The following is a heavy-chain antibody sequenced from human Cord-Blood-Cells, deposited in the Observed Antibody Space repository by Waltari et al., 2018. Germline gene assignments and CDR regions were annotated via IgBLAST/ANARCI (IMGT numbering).Heavy chain of an antibody. CDR3: ARDPFDSSGYYGAFDI. CDR1: GYTFTGYY. Sequence: QVQLVQSGAEVKKPGASVKVSCKASGYTFTGYYMHWVRQAHGQGLEWMRWINPNSGGTNYAQKFQGRVTMTRDTSISTAYMELSRLRSDDTAVYYCARDPFDSSGYYGAFDIWGQGTMVTVSS. J-gene: IGHJ3*02. V-gene: IGHV1-2*02. D-gene: IGHD3-22*01. CDR2: INPNSGGT.